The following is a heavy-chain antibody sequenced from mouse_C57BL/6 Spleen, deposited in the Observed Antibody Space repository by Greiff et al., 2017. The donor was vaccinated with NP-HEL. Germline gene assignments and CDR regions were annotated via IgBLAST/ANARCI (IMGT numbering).Heavy chain of an antibody. Sequence: EVKVVQSGGGLVQPKGSLKLSCAASGFTFTTYAMNWVRQAPGKGLEWVASIRSKSNNYATYYADSVKARFTISRDDSESMFNLQMNNLKTEDAAIYYCVRDGYDEVFAYWGQGTLVTVSA. CDR1: GFTFTTYA. V-gene: IGHV10-1*01. CDR3: VRDGYDEVFAY. J-gene: IGHJ3*01. CDR2: IRSKSNNYAT. D-gene: IGHD2-2*01.